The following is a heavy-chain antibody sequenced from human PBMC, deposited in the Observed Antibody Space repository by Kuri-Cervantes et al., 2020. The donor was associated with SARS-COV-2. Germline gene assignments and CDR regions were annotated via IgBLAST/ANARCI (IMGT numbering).Heavy chain of an antibody. D-gene: IGHD3-16*01. CDR3: ATVYTMGVSLD. CDR1: GFTFTNHA. J-gene: IGHJ4*02. Sequence: GESLKISCTASGFTFTNHAMSWVRQAPGKGLEWVSSISLPGGDTNYADPVKGRFTISRDNSKDTLYLQMHSLRAEDTAVYYCATVYTMGVSLDWGQGTLVTVSS. V-gene: IGHV3-23*01. CDR2: ISLPGGDT.